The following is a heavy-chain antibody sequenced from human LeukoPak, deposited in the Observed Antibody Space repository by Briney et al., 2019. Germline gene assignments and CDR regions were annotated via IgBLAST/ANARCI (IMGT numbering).Heavy chain of an antibody. D-gene: IGHD3-10*01. CDR3: AGYHYGSGSYHNHPNFDY. CDR1: GGSFSTYY. CDR2: INHSGST. Sequence: PSETLSLTCAVYGGSFSTYYWSWIRQPPGKGQEWIGEINHSGSTTYNPSLKSRVTISIDTSKNQFSLKLSYVNAADTAVYFCAGYHYGSGSYHNHPNFDYWGQGTLITVTS. J-gene: IGHJ4*02. V-gene: IGHV4-34*01.